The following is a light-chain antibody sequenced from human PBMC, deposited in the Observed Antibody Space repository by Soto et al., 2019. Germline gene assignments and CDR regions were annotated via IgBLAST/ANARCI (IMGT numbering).Light chain of an antibody. CDR2: LNSDGSH. J-gene: IGLJ7*01. V-gene: IGLV4-69*01. CDR1: SGHSSYA. CDR3: KTWGTGIHV. Sequence: QSVLTQSPSASASLGASVKLTCTLSSGHSSYAIAWHQQQPEKGPRYLMKLNSDGSHSKGDGIPDRFSGSSSGAERYLTISSLQSEDEADYYCKTWGTGIHVFGGGTQLTVL.